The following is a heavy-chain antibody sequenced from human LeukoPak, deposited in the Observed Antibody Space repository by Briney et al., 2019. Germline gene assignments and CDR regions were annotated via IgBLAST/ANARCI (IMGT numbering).Heavy chain of an antibody. D-gene: IGHD1-26*01. CDR3: ATGGSYLVPDAFDI. V-gene: IGHV3-11*04. CDR1: GFTFSDYY. Sequence: PGGSLRLSCAVSGFTFSDYYMNWIRQAPGKGLEWVSYISSSGSTIYYADSVKGRFTISRDNAKNSLYLQMNSLRAEDTAVYYCATGGSYLVPDAFDIWGQGTMVTVSS. CDR2: ISSSGSTI. J-gene: IGHJ3*02.